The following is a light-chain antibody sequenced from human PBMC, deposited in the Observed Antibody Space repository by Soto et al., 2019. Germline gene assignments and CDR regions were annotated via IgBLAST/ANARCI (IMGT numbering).Light chain of an antibody. Sequence: EIVLTQSPATLSSSPGERATLSCRASQSVSSYLAWYQQKPGQAPRLLIYDASNRATGIPARFSGSGSGRDFTLTISSLEPEDFAVYYCQQRSNWQTFGQGTKLEIK. CDR1: QSVSSY. CDR2: DAS. CDR3: QQRSNWQT. V-gene: IGKV3-11*02. J-gene: IGKJ2*01.